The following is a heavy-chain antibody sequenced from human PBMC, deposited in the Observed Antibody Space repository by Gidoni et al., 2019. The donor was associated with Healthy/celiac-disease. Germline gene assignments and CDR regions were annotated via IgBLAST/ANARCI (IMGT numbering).Heavy chain of an antibody. CDR1: GFTFDDYA. CDR3: AKDTHDYGDFSSYDY. J-gene: IGHJ4*02. D-gene: IGHD4-17*01. CDR2: ISWNSGSI. V-gene: IGHV3-9*01. Sequence: EVQLVESGGGLVQPGRSLRLSCAASGFTFDDYAMHWVRQAPGKGLEWVSGISWNSGSIGYADSVQGRFTISRDNAKNSLYLQMNSLRAEDTALYYCAKDTHDYGDFSSYDYWGQGTLVTVSS.